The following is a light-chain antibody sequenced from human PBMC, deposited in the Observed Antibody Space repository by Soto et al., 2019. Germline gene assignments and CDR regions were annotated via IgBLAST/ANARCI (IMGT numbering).Light chain of an antibody. Sequence: EIVLTQSPGTLSLSPGERATLSCRATQSVSSPYLAWYQQKLGQAPRLLIYDASRRATGIPDRFSGSGSGTDFTLTISRLEPEDFVVYYCQQYGRSPTFGQGTKVDI. CDR1: QSVSSPY. J-gene: IGKJ1*01. V-gene: IGKV3-20*01. CDR2: DAS. CDR3: QQYGRSPT.